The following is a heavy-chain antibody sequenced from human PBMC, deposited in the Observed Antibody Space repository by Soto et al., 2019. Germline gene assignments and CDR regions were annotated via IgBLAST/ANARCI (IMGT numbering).Heavy chain of an antibody. CDR1: GGSVSSGSYY. CDR3: ARMKGDGGWFDP. V-gene: IGHV4-61*01. CDR2: IYYSGST. D-gene: IGHD2-21*01. J-gene: IGHJ5*02. Sequence: QVQLQESGPGLVKPSETLSLTCTVSGGSVSSGSYYWSWIRQPPGKGLEWIGYIYYSGSTNYNPSLKSRVTISVDTSKNQFSLKLSSVTAADTAVYYCARMKGDGGWFDPWGQGTLVTVSS.